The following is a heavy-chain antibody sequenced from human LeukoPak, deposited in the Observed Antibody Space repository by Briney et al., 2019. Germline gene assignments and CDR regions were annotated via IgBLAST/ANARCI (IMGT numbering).Heavy chain of an antibody. CDR1: GFTLSSYS. D-gene: IGHD3-22*01. CDR2: ISSSSSYI. CDR3: ARAIRDYYDSSGYYFDY. V-gene: IGHV3-21*01. Sequence: GGSLRLAWAASGFTLSSYSMNWVRQAPGKGRGWVSSISSSSSYIYYADSVKGRFTISRDNAKTSLYLQTNSLRAEDTAVYYCARAIRDYYDSSGYYFDYWGQGTLVTVSS. J-gene: IGHJ4*02.